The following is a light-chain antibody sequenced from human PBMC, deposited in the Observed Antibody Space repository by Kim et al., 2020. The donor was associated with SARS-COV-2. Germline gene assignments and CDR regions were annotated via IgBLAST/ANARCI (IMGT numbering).Light chain of an antibody. CDR1: QSVSSN. J-gene: IGKJ2*01. CDR3: QQYNNWPPYT. CDR2: GAS. V-gene: IGKV3-15*01. Sequence: EIVMTQSPATLSVSPGERATLSCRASQSVSSNLAWYQQKPGQAPRLLIYGASTRVTGIPARFSGSGSGTEFTLTISSLQSEDFAVYYCQQYNNWPPYTFGQGTTVDIK.